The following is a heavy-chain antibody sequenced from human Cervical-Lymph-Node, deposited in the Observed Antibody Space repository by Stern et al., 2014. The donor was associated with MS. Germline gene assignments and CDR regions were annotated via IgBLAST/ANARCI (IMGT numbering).Heavy chain of an antibody. CDR3: AHSRVKYCRGGTCYSSLFDY. Sequence: ESGPTLVKPTQTVTLTCTLSGFSVTTAGVGVGWIRQPPGKALEWLALIDWDGDKLYSPSLKNRLTITKDASKNQVVRTMTNVDPVDTATYYCAHSRVKYCRGGTCYSSLFDYWGQGTLVTVSS. CDR1: GFSVTTAGVG. J-gene: IGHJ4*02. V-gene: IGHV2-5*02. CDR2: IDWDGDK. D-gene: IGHD2-15*01.